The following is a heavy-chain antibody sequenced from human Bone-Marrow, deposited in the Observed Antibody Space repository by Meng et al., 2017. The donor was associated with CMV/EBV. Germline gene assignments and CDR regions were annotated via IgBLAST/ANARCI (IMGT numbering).Heavy chain of an antibody. CDR3: AKPGYQPDLGYYYYYGMDV. D-gene: IGHD5-18*01. CDR2: ITWDGGST. V-gene: IGHV3-43*01. CDR1: GFTFDDYT. J-gene: IGHJ6*02. Sequence: GESLKISCAASGFTFDDYTMHWVRQVPGKGLEWVSLITWDGGSTYYADSVKGRFTISRDNSKNSLFLQMNSLRTEDTALYYCAKPGYQPDLGYYYYYGMDVWGQGTTVTSP.